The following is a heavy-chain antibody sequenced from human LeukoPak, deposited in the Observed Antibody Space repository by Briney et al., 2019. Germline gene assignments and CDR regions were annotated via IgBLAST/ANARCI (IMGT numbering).Heavy chain of an antibody. CDR3: TRGDYSDYLDY. Sequence: GRSLRLSCTASGFIFAGYAMSWVRQAPGQGLEWVSFIRSNTYGGTTEYAASVKGRFTISRDDSKSIAYLQMNSLKTEDTAMYYCTRGDYSDYLDYWGQGTLVTVSS. J-gene: IGHJ4*02. V-gene: IGHV3-49*04. D-gene: IGHD4-11*01. CDR1: GFIFAGYA. CDR2: IRSNTYGGTT.